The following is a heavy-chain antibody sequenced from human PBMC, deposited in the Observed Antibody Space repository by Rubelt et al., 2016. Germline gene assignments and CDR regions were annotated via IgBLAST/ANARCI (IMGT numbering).Heavy chain of an antibody. CDR1: GFTFTAYW. CDR2: RNHDGSGSET. CDR3: ARGFWNYCYYFDY. J-gene: IGHJ4*02. V-gene: IGHV3-7*04. D-gene: IGHD3-3*01. Sequence: EVQVVESGGGLVQAGGSLRLSCAASGFTFTAYWMTWVRQAPGKGLEWGGSRNHDGSGSETYYVDSVKGRFTIPRDTTKNSLILQMNSVGVEDTAGYYCARGFWNYCYYFDYWGQGSLVTVSS.